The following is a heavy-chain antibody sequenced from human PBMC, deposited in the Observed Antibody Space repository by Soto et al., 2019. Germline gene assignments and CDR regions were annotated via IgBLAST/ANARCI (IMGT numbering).Heavy chain of an antibody. V-gene: IGHV4-59*12. D-gene: IGHD6-13*01. CDR3: ARGLAAANDAFDI. Sequence: PSETLSLTCTVSGGSISSYYWSWIRQPPGKGLEWIGYIYYSGSTYYNPSLKSRVTISVDTSKNQFSLKLSSVTAADTAVYYCARGLAAANDAFDIWGQGTMVTVSS. J-gene: IGHJ3*02. CDR1: GGSISSYY. CDR2: IYYSGST.